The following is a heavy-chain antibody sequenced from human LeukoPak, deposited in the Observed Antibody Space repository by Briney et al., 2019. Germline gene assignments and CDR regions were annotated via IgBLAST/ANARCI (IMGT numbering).Heavy chain of an antibody. CDR2: IKSKTDGSTT. CDR3: TTDLIVVVPTFDY. J-gene: IGHJ4*02. Sequence: PGGSLRLSCAASGFTFSDAWMSWVRQAPGKGLEWVGRIKSKTDGSTTDYAAPVKGRFTISRDDSKNTLYLQMNSLKTEDTAVYYCTTDLIVVVPTFDYWGQGTLVTVSS. D-gene: IGHD2-2*01. V-gene: IGHV3-15*01. CDR1: GFTFSDAW.